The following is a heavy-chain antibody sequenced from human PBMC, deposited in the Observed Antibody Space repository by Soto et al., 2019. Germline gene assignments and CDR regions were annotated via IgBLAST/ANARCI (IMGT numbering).Heavy chain of an antibody. D-gene: IGHD6-6*01. CDR1: GYTFTSYD. Sequence: ASVKVSCKASGYTFTSYDINWVRQATGQGLEWMGWMNPNSGNTGYAQKFQGRVTMTRNTSISTAYMELSSLRSEDTAVYYCARGRVAARHRGFDPWGQGTLVTVSS. V-gene: IGHV1-8*01. CDR3: ARGRVAARHRGFDP. J-gene: IGHJ5*02. CDR2: MNPNSGNT.